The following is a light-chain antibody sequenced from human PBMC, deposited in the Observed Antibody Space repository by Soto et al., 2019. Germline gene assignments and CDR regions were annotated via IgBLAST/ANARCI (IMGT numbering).Light chain of an antibody. V-gene: IGLV1-44*01. CDR2: SNN. CDR3: AAWDDNLNGVI. J-gene: IGLJ2*01. CDR1: SSNGWGCS. Sequence: QSVVTNPPSASATIRQRVSNSCSGNSSNGWGCSVHWYQQLPGAAPKLLIFSNNQRPSGVPDRFSSSKSGTSGSLAISGLQSEDEADYYCAAWDDNLNGVIFGGGTKVTVL.